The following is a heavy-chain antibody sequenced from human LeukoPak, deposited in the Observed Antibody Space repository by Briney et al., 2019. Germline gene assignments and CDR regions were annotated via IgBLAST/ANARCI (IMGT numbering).Heavy chain of an antibody. V-gene: IGHV4-59*12. J-gene: IGHJ4*02. CDR2: IYYSGST. CDR1: GGSISSYY. Sequence: SETLSLTCTVSGGSISSYYWSWIRQPPGKGLEWIGYIYYSGSTYYNPSLKSRVTISVDTSKNQFSLKLSSVTAADTAVYYCARGSHSLLKIFDYWGQGTLVTVSS. D-gene: IGHD2-15*01. CDR3: ARGSHSLLKIFDY.